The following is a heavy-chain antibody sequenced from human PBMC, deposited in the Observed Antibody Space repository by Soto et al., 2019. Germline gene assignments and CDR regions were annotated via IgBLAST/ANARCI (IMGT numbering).Heavy chain of an antibody. D-gene: IGHD6-13*01. CDR1: GFTFSSYA. V-gene: IGHV3-30-3*01. CDR3: ARDGGVGSSTPYYYYYGMDV. Sequence: GGSLRLSCAASGFTFSSYAMHWVRQAPGKGLEWVAVISYDGSNKYYADSVKDRFTISRDNSKNTLYLQMNSLRAEDTAVYYCARDGGVGSSTPYYYYYGMDVWGQGTTVTVSS. CDR2: ISYDGSNK. J-gene: IGHJ6*02.